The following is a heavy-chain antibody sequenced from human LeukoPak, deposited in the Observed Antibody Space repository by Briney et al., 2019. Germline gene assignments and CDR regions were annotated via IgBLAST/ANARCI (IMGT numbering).Heavy chain of an antibody. CDR1: GLTFYDYA. J-gene: IGHJ4*02. Sequence: GGPLRLSCAASGLTFYDYALPWVGQAPGKGLDWVSLISGVGGSTYYADSVKGRFTISRDNNKNSLYLQMNSLRTEDTALYYCAKDIQPPMVYCSGGSCYSGGFDYWGQGTLVTVSS. CDR2: ISGVGGST. V-gene: IGHV3-43*02. CDR3: AKDIQPPMVYCSGGSCYSGGFDY. D-gene: IGHD2-15*01.